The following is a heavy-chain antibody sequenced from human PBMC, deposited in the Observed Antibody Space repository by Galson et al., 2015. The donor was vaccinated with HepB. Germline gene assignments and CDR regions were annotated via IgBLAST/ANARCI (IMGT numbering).Heavy chain of an antibody. D-gene: IGHD1-26*01. J-gene: IGHJ5*02. CDR1: GFTFSSFG. V-gene: IGHV3-30*18. CDR3: AKDPASGRYVGGNWFDP. Sequence: SLRLSCAASGFTFSSFGMHWVRQAPGKGLEWVAVISPDGSSRYYADSVKGRFTISRDNSKNTMFLQMNSLRAEDTAVYHCAKDPASGRYVGGNWFDPWGQGTLVTVSS. CDR2: ISPDGSSR.